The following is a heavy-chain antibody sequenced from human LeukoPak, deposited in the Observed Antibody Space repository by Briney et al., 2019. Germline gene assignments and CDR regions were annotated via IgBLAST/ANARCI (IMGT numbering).Heavy chain of an antibody. CDR2: ISGGGTTI. CDR1: GFTFSDYY. CDR3: VRDADFYKGDY. Sequence: GGSLRLSCAASGFTFSDYYMSWIRQAPGKGLEWVSYISGGGTTISYADSVKGRFTISRDNAQNSLYLQMSGLRAEDTAMYYCVRDADFYKGDYWGQGTLVTVS. D-gene: IGHD5-24*01. J-gene: IGHJ4*02. V-gene: IGHV3-11*01.